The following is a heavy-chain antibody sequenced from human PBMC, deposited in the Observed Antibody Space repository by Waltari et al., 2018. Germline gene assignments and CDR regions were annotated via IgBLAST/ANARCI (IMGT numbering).Heavy chain of an antibody. V-gene: IGHV4-34*01. CDR2: IYHSVRT. D-gene: IGHD2-2*01. CDR1: GGSFRDYL. J-gene: IGHJ6*02. CDR3: ARTFCSRTRCPGTDV. Sequence: QVQLQQWGAGLLKPSETLSLNCAVYGGSFRDYLWTWIRQPPGKGLQWIGEIYHSVRTTSNPSLESRVTISLDMSKNQFSLKLNSVTAADTAMYYCARTFCSRTRCPGTDVWGQGTTVTVSS.